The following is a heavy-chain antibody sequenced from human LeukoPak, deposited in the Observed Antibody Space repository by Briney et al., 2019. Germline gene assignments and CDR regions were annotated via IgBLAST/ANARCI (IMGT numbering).Heavy chain of an antibody. D-gene: IGHD1-26*01. Sequence: TSETLSLTCTVSGGSISSYYWSWIRQPAGKGLEWIGRIYTSGSTNYNPSLKSRVTMSVDTSKNQFSLKLSSVTAADTAVYYCARDSGPGARVGAFDIWGQGTMVTVSS. CDR3: ARDSGPGARVGAFDI. V-gene: IGHV4-4*07. CDR2: IYTSGST. CDR1: GGSISSYY. J-gene: IGHJ3*02.